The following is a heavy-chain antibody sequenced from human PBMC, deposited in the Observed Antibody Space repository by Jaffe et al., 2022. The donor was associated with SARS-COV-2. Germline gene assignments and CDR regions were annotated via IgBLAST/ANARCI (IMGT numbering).Heavy chain of an antibody. CDR2: ISYDGSKK. V-gene: IGHV3-30*18. CDR1: GFDFSDYG. CDR3: VKPDFDILTAPWTR. J-gene: IGHJ1*01. D-gene: IGHD3-9*01. Sequence: QVQLVESGGGVVQPGRSLRLSCAASGFDFSDYGMHWVRQAPGKGLEWVAFISYDGSKKYYVDSVKGRFTVSRDNSEDMLHLQMSTLRPDDTAVYYCVKPDFDILTAPWTRWGQGTLVTVSS.